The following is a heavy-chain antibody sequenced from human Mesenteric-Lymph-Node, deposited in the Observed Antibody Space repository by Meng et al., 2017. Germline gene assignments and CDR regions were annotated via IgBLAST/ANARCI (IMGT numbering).Heavy chain of an antibody. V-gene: IGHV3-20*04. CDR2: INWNGGST. J-gene: IGHJ4*02. CDR1: EFTFEDYG. Sequence: GGSLRLSCAASEFTFEDYGMSWVRQAPGKGLEWVSGINWNGGSTGYADSVKGRFTISRDNAKNSLYLQMNSLRAEDTALYYCARDGVDTAMASYDYWGQGTLVTVSS. CDR3: ARDGVDTAMASYDY. D-gene: IGHD5-18*01.